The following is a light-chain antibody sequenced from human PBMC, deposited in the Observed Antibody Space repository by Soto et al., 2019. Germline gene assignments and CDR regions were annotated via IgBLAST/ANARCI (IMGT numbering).Light chain of an antibody. J-gene: IGKJ2*01. CDR1: QSVSSTY. CDR2: GAS. V-gene: IGKV3-20*01. CDR3: QRYGTSPPYT. Sequence: IVLTQSPGTLSLSPGERATLSCRASQSVSSTYIAWYQQKPGQTPRLLIYGASGRATGIPDRFSGSGSGTDFTLTISRLEPEDFAVYFCQRYGTSPPYTFGQGTQLEIK.